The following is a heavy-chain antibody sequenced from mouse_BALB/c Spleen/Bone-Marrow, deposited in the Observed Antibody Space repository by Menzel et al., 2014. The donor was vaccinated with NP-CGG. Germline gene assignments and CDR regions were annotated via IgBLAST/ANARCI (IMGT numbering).Heavy chain of an antibody. CDR3: ARDGTAY. V-gene: IGHV2-9*02. Sequence: VKLQESGPGLVAPSQSLSTTCTVSGFSLTSYGVHWVRQPPGKGLEWLGVIWAGGSTNYNSALMSRLSISKDNSKSQVFLKMNSLQTDDTAMYYCARDGTAYWGQGTLVTVSA. CDR1: GFSLTSYG. D-gene: IGHD4-1*01. J-gene: IGHJ3*01. CDR2: IWAGGST.